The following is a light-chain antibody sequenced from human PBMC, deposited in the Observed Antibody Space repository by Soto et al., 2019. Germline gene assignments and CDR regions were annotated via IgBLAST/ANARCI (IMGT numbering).Light chain of an antibody. V-gene: IGLV1-40*01. CDR2: DTT. Sequence: QAVVTQPPSVSGAPGQRVTISCTGSSSNIGAGYYVHWYQQFTGTATKVVIYDTTRLPSGVPDRFSGSKSGTSASLTITGLQAEDEADYYCQSYENRLSGPYLVLGGGTKLTVL. CDR3: QSYENRLSGPYLV. J-gene: IGLJ2*01. CDR1: SSNIGAGYY.